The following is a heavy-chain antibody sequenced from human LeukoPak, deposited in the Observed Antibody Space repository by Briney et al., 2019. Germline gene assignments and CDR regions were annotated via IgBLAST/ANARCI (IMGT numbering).Heavy chain of an antibody. J-gene: IGHJ3*02. D-gene: IGHD4-17*01. CDR1: GFTFSSYA. CDR3: AKDPNGDYIGAFDI. CDR2: ISGSGGNT. V-gene: IGHV3-23*01. Sequence: TGGSLRLSCAASGFTFSSYAMSWVRQAPGKGLEWVSAISGSGGNTYYADSVQGRFTISRDNSKNTLYLQMNSLRAEDTAVYYCAKDPNGDYIGAFDIWGQGTMVTVSS.